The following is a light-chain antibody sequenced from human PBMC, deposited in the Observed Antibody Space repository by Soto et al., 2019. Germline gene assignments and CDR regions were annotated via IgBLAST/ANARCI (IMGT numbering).Light chain of an antibody. CDR1: QSVSSSY. CDR2: GAS. Sequence: IMLTQSPATLSLSPGERATLSCRASQSVSSSYLAWYQQKPGQPPRLLIYGASSRATGIPDRFSGSGSGTAFTLSICRLKREDFVVVYCQQYDSFPITFGQGTRLEIK. V-gene: IGKV3-20*01. J-gene: IGKJ5*01. CDR3: QQYDSFPIT.